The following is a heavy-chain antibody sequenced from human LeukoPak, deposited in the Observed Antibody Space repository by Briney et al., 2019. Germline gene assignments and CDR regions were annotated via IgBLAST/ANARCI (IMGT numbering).Heavy chain of an antibody. V-gene: IGHV3-21*01. CDR2: ITGSSSNI. J-gene: IGHJ2*01. Sequence: GGSLRLSCAASGFTFSTYSMNWVRQAPGKGLEWVSSITGSSSNIYYADSVKGRLTISRDNAKNSLYLQMNSLRAEDTAVYYCARTVARSWYFDLWGRGTLVTVSS. CDR3: ARTVARSWYFDL. CDR1: GFTFSTYS. D-gene: IGHD2-15*01.